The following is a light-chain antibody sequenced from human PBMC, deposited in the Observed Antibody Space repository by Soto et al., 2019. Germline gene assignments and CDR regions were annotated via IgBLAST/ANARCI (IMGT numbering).Light chain of an antibody. V-gene: IGKV1-39*01. J-gene: IGKJ1*01. CDR1: QSISSY. CDR2: AAF. Sequence: DIQMTQSPSSLSASVGDRVTITCRASQSISSYLNWYQQKPGKASKLLIYAAFSLQSGVPSRFSGSGSGTDFTLTISSLQPEDFAVYYCQQSYSTPWTLGQGTKVEIK. CDR3: QQSYSTPWT.